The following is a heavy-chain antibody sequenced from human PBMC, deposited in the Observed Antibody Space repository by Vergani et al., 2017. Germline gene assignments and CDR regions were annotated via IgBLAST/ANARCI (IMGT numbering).Heavy chain of an antibody. Sequence: EVTLVQSGAEVKKPGESLKISCQGSGYSITNYWIAWVRQRPGKGLEWMGIIYAGDSDVRYSPSFQGQVTMSVDKSLSTAYLQWSSLKASDTATYYCAKTHDFSSLYSSYNWFDPWGQGTQVTVSS. D-gene: IGHD3-3*01. CDR1: GYSITNYW. CDR2: IYAGDSDV. CDR3: AKTHDFSSLYSSYNWFDP. V-gene: IGHV5-51*03. J-gene: IGHJ5*02.